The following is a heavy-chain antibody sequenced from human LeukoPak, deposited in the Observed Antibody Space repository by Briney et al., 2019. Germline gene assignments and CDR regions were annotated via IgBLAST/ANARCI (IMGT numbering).Heavy chain of an antibody. CDR2: IYHSGST. V-gene: IGHV4-30-2*01. CDR1: GGSISSCGYS. CDR3: ARGLWFGELFPLAFDI. D-gene: IGHD3-10*01. Sequence: PSQTLSLTCAVSGGSISSCGYSWSWIRQPPGKGLEWIGYIYHSGSTYYNPSLKSRVTISVDRSKNQFSLKLSSVTAADTAVYYCARGLWFGELFPLAFDIWGQGTMVTVSS. J-gene: IGHJ3*02.